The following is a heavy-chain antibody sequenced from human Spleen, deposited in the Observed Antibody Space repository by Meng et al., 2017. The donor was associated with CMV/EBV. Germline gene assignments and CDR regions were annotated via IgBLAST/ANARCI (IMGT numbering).Heavy chain of an antibody. D-gene: IGHD2-15*01. CDR3: AVSGYCSGGSCYWDY. Sequence: QVQLQQWGAGLFEPSEPLSPTCAVYGGSFSGYYWSWIRQPPGKGLEWIGYIYYSGSTYYNPSLKSRVTISVDTSKNQFSLKLSSVTAADTAVYYCAVSGYCSGGSCYWDYWGQGTLVTVSS. CDR2: IYYSGST. CDR1: GGSFSGYY. V-gene: IGHV4-34*01. J-gene: IGHJ4*02.